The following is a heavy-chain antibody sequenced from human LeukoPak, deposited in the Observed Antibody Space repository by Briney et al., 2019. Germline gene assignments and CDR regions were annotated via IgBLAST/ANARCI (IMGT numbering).Heavy chain of an antibody. D-gene: IGHD2-8*02. J-gene: IGHJ6*03. V-gene: IGHV3-7*01. CDR1: GFTFSNCW. Sequence: PGGSLRLSCAASGFTFSNCWMTWVRQAPGKGLEWVASIKEDGSEKEYVDSVKGRITISRDNAKNSLYLQMNSLRAEDTAVFYCAKGVLYHGWIMDVWGKGTTVSV. CDR2: IKEDGSEK. CDR3: AKGVLYHGWIMDV.